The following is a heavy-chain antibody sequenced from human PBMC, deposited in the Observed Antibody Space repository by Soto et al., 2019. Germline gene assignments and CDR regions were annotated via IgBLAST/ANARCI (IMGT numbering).Heavy chain of an antibody. CDR3: AREGTPGIAEAGFDY. D-gene: IGHD6-13*01. J-gene: IGHJ4*02. Sequence: SVKVSCKASGGTFSSYAISWVRQAPGQGLEWMGGIIPIFGTANYAQKFQGRVTITADESTSTAYMELSSLRSEDTAVYYCAREGTPGIAEAGFDYCGQGTLVTVSS. CDR1: GGTFSSYA. V-gene: IGHV1-69*13. CDR2: IIPIFGTA.